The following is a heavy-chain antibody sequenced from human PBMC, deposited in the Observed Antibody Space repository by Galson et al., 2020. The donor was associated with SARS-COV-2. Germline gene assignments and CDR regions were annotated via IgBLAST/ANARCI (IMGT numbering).Heavy chain of an antibody. Sequence: ETSETLSLTCAVYGGSFSDYYWNWIRQPPGKGLEWIGESNHRGSTNYNPSLKSRVIISVDMSKNQLSLKLTSVTVADTAVYFCASYPYGSGIAAFDDWGQGILVIGSS. CDR2: SNHRGST. CDR1: GGSFSDYY. J-gene: IGHJ4*02. D-gene: IGHD3-10*01. CDR3: ASYPYGSGIAAFDD. V-gene: IGHV4-34*01.